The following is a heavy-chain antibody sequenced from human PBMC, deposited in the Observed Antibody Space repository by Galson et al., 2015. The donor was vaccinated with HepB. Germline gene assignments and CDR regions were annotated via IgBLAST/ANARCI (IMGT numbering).Heavy chain of an antibody. V-gene: IGHV5-10-1*01. D-gene: IGHD3-9*01. CDR2: IDPRDSYI. CDR3: ARSRYILTGYQPPYYYGMDV. CDR1: GYSFTNYW. J-gene: IGHJ6*02. Sequence: QSGAEVKEPGESLRISCKGSGYSFTNYWVSWVRQMPGKGPEWMGRIDPRDSYIKYSPSFQGHVTISADKSINAAYLQWSSLEASDTAMYYCARSRYILTGYQPPYYYGMDVWGQGTTVTVSS.